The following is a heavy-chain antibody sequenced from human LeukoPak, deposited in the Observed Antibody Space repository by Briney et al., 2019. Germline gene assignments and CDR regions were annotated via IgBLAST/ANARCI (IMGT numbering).Heavy chain of an antibody. Sequence: PSETLSLTCAVYGGSFSGYYWSWVRQPPGKGLEWIGEIYHSWSTNYNPSLKSRVTISVDKSKNQFSLKLSSVTAADTAVYYCASRSGSYTYWFDPWGQGTLVTVSS. V-gene: IGHV4-34*01. CDR3: ASRSGSYTYWFDP. D-gene: IGHD3-10*01. CDR1: GGSFSGYY. CDR2: IYHSWST. J-gene: IGHJ5*02.